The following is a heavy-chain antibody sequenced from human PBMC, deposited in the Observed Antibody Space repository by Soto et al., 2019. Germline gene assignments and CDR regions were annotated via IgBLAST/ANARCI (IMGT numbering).Heavy chain of an antibody. J-gene: IGHJ5*02. CDR2: VRGDNGHT. D-gene: IGHD2-15*01. Sequence: QVQLVQSGAEVKKPGASVKVSCKASGYTFTTHGISWVRQVPGQGLEWMGWVRGDNGHTNYAQSLQGRVTMTTETSTNTSYMELRSPRSDDTAVYYCARDLGYCRSGTCYREWFDPWGQGTLVTVSS. V-gene: IGHV1-18*01. CDR1: GYTFTTHG. CDR3: ARDLGYCRSGTCYREWFDP.